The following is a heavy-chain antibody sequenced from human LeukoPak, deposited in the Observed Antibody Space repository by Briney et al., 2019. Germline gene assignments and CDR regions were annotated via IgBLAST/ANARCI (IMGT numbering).Heavy chain of an antibody. V-gene: IGHV1-69*06. CDR2: IIPIFGTA. CDR1: GGTFSSYA. J-gene: IGHJ5*02. D-gene: IGHD3-16*01. Sequence: SVKVSCKASGGTFSSYAISWVRQAPGQGLEWMGGIIPIFGTANYAQKFQGRVTITADKSTSTAYMELSSLRSEDTAVYHCARDSARERGLWFDPWGQGTLVTVSS. CDR3: ARDSARERGLWFDP.